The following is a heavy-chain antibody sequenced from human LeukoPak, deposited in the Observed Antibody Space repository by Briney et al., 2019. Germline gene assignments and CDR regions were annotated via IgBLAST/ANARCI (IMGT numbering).Heavy chain of an antibody. Sequence: ASVKVSCKASGYTFTGYYMHWVRQAPGQGLEWMGWINPNSGGTNYAQKFQGRVAMTRDTSISTAYMELSRLRSDDTAVYYCATQYYDFWSGYLGEFDPWGQGTLVTVSS. V-gene: IGHV1-2*02. CDR1: GYTFTGYY. CDR3: ATQYYDFWSGYLGEFDP. D-gene: IGHD3-3*01. J-gene: IGHJ5*02. CDR2: INPNSGGT.